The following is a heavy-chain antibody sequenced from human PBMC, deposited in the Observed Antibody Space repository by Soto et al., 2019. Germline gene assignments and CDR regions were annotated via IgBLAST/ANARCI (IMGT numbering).Heavy chain of an antibody. CDR3: TRGGHCTDGVCSALVY. Sequence: QVQLQESGPGLVKPSETLSLTCTVSGGSISTYYWSWIRQPPGKGLEWIGYIYYGGSANYNPSLKSRVTISVDRSKKQFSLKLNSVTAADTAVYYCTRGGHCTDGVCSALVYWGQGTLVTVSS. CDR1: GGSISTYY. CDR2: IYYGGSA. D-gene: IGHD2-8*01. V-gene: IGHV4-59*08. J-gene: IGHJ4*02.